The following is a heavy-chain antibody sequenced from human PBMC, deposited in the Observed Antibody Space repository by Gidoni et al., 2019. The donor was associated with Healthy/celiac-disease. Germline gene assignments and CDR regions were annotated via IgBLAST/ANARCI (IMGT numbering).Heavy chain of an antibody. CDR2: IYYSGST. Sequence: QLQLHESGPGLVKPSETLSLTCTVSGGSISSSSYYWGWIRQPPGKGLEWIGSIYYSGSTYYNPSIKSRVTISVDTSKNQFSLKLSSVTAADTAVYYCARQNIRFLEWLLYRPTPSSDAFDIWGQGTMVTVSS. J-gene: IGHJ3*02. V-gene: IGHV4-39*01. CDR3: ARQNIRFLEWLLYRPTPSSDAFDI. CDR1: GGSISSSSYY. D-gene: IGHD3-3*01.